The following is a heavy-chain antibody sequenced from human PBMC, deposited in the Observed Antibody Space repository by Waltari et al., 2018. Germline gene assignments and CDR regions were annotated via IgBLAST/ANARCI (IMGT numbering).Heavy chain of an antibody. CDR1: GFSIGSSA. CDR2: ITRKATT. V-gene: IGHV3-23*01. Sequence: EVQFLESGGDLVQPGGALRLSCAASGFSIGSSAMSWVRQAPGKGPEWVASITRKATTYYAGSVRGRFAISRDESDNKLYLQMSGLRAEDTAMYYCAKDHASVGWPTFDSWGQGTQVTVSS. CDR3: AKDHASVGWPTFDS. D-gene: IGHD6-19*01. J-gene: IGHJ4*02.